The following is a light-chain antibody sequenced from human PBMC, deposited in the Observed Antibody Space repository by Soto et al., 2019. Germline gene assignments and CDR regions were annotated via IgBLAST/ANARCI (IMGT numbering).Light chain of an antibody. CDR1: QSVSSH. CDR2: DAS. V-gene: IGKV3D-11*02. CDR3: QQRTT. J-gene: IGKJ5*01. Sequence: EIVLTQSPATLSLSPGERATLSCRASQSVSSHLAWYQQKPGQAPRLLIYDASNRATGIPARFSGSGPGTDFTLTISSLEPEDFAVYYCQQRTTFGQGTRLEIK.